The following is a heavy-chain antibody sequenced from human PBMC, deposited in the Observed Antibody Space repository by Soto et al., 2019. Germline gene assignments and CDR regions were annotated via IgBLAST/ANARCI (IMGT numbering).Heavy chain of an antibody. V-gene: IGHV4-31*11. Sequence: TLSLTCAVSGGSISSGGYSWSWIRQQPGKGLEWIGYIYHSGSTYYNPSLKSRVTISVDTSKNQFSLKLSSVTAADTAVYYCARVFSDSSSFFDPWGQGTLVTVSS. J-gene: IGHJ5*02. CDR3: ARVFSDSSSFFDP. CDR2: IYHSGST. D-gene: IGHD6-13*01. CDR1: GGSISSGGYS.